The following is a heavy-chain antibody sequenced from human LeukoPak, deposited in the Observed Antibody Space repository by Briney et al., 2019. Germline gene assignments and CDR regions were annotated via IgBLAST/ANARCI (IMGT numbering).Heavy chain of an antibody. V-gene: IGHV5-51*01. J-gene: IGHJ4*02. CDR3: ARGGTYRYGSSDY. D-gene: IGHD5-18*01. CDR1: GYRFTNYW. Sequence: PGESLKISCKASGYRFTNYWIGWARQMPGKGLEWMGIIHPGDSGTKYSPSFQDQVTMSFDESTTTAYLQWSSLRASDSAIYYCARGGTYRYGSSDYWGQGTLVTVSS. CDR2: IHPGDSGT.